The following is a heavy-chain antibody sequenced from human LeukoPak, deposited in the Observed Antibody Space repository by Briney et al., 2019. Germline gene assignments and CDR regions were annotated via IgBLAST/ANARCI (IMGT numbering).Heavy chain of an antibody. Sequence: PSETLYLTCTVSGGSLSSYYWSWIRQPPGKGLEWIGYIYYSGSTNYNPSLKSRVTISVDTSKNQFSLKLSSVTAADTAVYYCAGNSIAAAGTWGQGTLVTVSS. D-gene: IGHD6-13*01. V-gene: IGHV4-59*01. J-gene: IGHJ4*02. CDR1: GGSLSSYY. CDR2: IYYSGST. CDR3: AGNSIAAAGT.